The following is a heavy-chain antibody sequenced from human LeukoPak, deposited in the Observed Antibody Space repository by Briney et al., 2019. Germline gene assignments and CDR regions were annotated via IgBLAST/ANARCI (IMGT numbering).Heavy chain of an antibody. CDR2: ISPTSGDT. CDR1: GFTFTDYY. V-gene: IGHV1-2*02. D-gene: IGHD1-7*01. Sequence: ASVKVSCKTSGFTFTDYYMHWVRQAPGQGLAWMGWISPTSGDTRYAQRFQGRVALTRDTSISTGYMELSRLRSDDTAVYYCVRDGLNWNYDYWGQGTLVAVSS. J-gene: IGHJ4*02. CDR3: VRDGLNWNYDY.